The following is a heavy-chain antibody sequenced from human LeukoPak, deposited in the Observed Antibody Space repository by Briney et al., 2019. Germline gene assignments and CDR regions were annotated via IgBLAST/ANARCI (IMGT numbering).Heavy chain of an antibody. CDR3: AKDAIFGVVSGFYFDY. D-gene: IGHD3-3*01. CDR1: GFTFSAYG. V-gene: IGHV3-30*18. CDR2: ISYDGSNK. J-gene: IGHJ4*02. Sequence: TGGSLRLSCAASGFTFSAYGMHWVRQAPGKGLEWVAVISYDGSNKYYADSVKGRFTISRDNSKNTLYLQMNSLRAEDTAVYYCAKDAIFGVVSGFYFDYWGQGTLVTVSS.